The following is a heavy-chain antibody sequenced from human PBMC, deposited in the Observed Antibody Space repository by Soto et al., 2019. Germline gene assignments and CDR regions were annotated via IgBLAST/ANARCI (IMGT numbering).Heavy chain of an antibody. CDR2: INYSGRYM. V-gene: IGHV3-21*06. Sequence: EVQLVESGGGLVEPGGSLRLSCATSGFSFSSSDMTWVRQAPGKGLEYVSSINYSGRYMFYAGSLRGRFTVSRDNAKNSLYLQTNCLSAEDTAVYYCARKSPSDSTGYDYFDYWGQGTLVTVSS. CDR1: GFSFSSSD. CDR3: ARKSPSDSTGYDYFDY. D-gene: IGHD3-22*01. J-gene: IGHJ4*02.